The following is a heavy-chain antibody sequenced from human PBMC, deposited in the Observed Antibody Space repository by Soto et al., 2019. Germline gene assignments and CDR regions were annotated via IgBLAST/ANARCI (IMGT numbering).Heavy chain of an antibody. CDR3: AKDRTVAARNFDY. CDR2: ISTSIDAT. J-gene: IGHJ4*02. CDR1: GFAFSNYA. D-gene: IGHD6-6*01. V-gene: IGHV3-23*01. Sequence: GGSLRLSCAASGFAFSNYAMGWVRQAPGKGLEWVSSISTSIDATYYADSVKGRFTISRDDSKNTLYLQMNSLRAEDSAVYYCAKDRTVAARNFDYWGQGTQVTVSS.